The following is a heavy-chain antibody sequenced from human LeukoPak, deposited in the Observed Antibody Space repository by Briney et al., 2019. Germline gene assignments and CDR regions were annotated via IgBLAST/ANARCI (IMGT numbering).Heavy chain of an antibody. CDR3: AKGGYSYGSTPQY. CDR1: GFTFSSYW. V-gene: IGHV3-74*01. D-gene: IGHD5-18*01. Sequence: GGSLRLSCAASGFTFSSYWMHWVRQAPGKGLVWVSRINSDGSSTSYADSVKGRFTISRDNAKNTLYLQMNSLRAGDTAVYYCAKGGYSYGSTPQYWGQGTLVTVSS. CDR2: INSDGSST. J-gene: IGHJ4*02.